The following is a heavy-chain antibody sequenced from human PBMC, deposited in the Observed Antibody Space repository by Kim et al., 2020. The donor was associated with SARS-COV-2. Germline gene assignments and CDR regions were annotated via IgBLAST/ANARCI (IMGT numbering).Heavy chain of an antibody. CDR2: ISPDGSKT. CDR1: GFTFTSKA. Sequence: GGSLRLSCAASGFTFTSKAMPWVRQAPGKGLEWLAVISPDGSKTYYTDSVKGRFSISRDNSKNALYLQMNSMRAEDTAVFYCAKAENSAWHNFDDWGQGT. J-gene: IGHJ4*02. CDR3: AKAENSAWHNFDD. D-gene: IGHD5-18*01. V-gene: IGHV3-30*04.